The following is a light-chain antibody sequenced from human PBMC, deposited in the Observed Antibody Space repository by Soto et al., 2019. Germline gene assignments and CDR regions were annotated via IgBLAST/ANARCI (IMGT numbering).Light chain of an antibody. CDR3: EQYDSSPYT. J-gene: IGKJ2*01. Sequence: EIVLTQSPGTLSLSPGERATLSCRASQSVSSTYLAWYQHKPGQAPRLLIYGASSRETGIPDTFSGSGSGTDFTLTISRLEPEDLAVYYCEQYDSSPYTVGQGTKLEIK. CDR1: QSVSSTY. CDR2: GAS. V-gene: IGKV3-20*01.